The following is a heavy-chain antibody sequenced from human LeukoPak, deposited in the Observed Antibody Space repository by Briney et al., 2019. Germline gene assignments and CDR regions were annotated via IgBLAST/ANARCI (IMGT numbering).Heavy chain of an antibody. CDR1: GFTFSSYA. CDR3: ARSYSGYYQEWFDP. Sequence: PGGSLRLSCAASGFTFSSYAMSWVRQAPGKGLEWVSAISGSGGSTYYADSVKGRFTISRDNSKNTLYLQMNSLRAEDTAVYYCARSYSGYYQEWFDPWGQGTLVTVSS. J-gene: IGHJ5*02. V-gene: IGHV3-23*01. D-gene: IGHD3-22*01. CDR2: ISGSGGST.